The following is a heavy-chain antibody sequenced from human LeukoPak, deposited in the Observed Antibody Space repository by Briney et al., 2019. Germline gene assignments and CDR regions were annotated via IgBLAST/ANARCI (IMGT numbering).Heavy chain of an antibody. CDR2: ISGSGDST. V-gene: IGHV3-23*01. J-gene: IGHJ4*02. Sequence: GGSLRLSCAASGFTFSSYAMSWVRQAPGKGLEWVSAISGSGDSTYYGDSVKGRFTISRDNSKNTLYLQMNSLRPEDTAVCYCVRSLRSADFWGQGTLVTVSS. CDR3: VRSLRSADF. CDR1: GFTFSSYA.